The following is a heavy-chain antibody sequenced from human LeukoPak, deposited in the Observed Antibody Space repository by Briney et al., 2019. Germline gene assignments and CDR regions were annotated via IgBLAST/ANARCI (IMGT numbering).Heavy chain of an antibody. D-gene: IGHD2-2*02. Sequence: SETLSLTCTVSGGSISSGGYHWSWIRQHPGKGLEWIGYIYYSGSTYYNPSLKSRVTISVDTSKNQFSLKLSSVTAADTAVYYCARAISLAFDIWGQGTMVTVSS. CDR2: IYYSGST. CDR1: GGSISSGGYH. V-gene: IGHV4-31*03. J-gene: IGHJ3*02. CDR3: ARAISLAFDI.